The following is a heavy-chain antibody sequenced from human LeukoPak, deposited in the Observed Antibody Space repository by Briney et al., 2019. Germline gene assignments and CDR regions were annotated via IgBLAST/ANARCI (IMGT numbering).Heavy chain of an antibody. Sequence: SETLSLTCAVYGGSFSGYYWSWIRQPPGKGLEWIGEINHSGSTNYNPSLRSRVTISVDTSKNQFSLKLSSVTAEDTAVYYCARAGLNDYVWGSYRPFDYWGQGTLVTVSS. D-gene: IGHD3-16*02. V-gene: IGHV4-34*01. CDR1: GGSFSGYY. CDR2: INHSGST. CDR3: ARAGLNDYVWGSYRPFDY. J-gene: IGHJ4*02.